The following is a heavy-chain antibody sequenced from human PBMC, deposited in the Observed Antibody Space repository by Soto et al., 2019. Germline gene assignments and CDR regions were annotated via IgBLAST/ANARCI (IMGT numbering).Heavy chain of an antibody. D-gene: IGHD6-13*01. Sequence: TLSLTCTVSGGSISSGGYYWSWIRQHPGKGLEWIGYIYYSGSTYYNPSLKSRVTISVDTSKNQFSLKLSSVTAADTAVYYCARDVSSSWGWFDPWGQGTLVTVSS. CDR2: IYYSGST. J-gene: IGHJ5*02. CDR3: ARDVSSSWGWFDP. V-gene: IGHV4-31*02. CDR1: GGSISSGGYY.